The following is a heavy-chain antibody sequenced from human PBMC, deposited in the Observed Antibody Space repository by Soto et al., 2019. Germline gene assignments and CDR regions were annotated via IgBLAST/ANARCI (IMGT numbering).Heavy chain of an antibody. V-gene: IGHV1-69*05. CDR3: ARVTGDISFKSYFCY. J-gene: IGHJ4*02. Sequence: QVQLVQAGAEVKKPGSSVKVSCKAAGGTFSSYAISWVRQAPGQGLEWMGGIIPISVTANYAQKLQGRVTHTPDESTRTAYIELSRLRPEDTAVHYCARVTGDISFKSYFCYWGQGTLVSVSS. CDR1: GGTFSSYA. D-gene: IGHD2-21*02. CDR2: IIPISVTA.